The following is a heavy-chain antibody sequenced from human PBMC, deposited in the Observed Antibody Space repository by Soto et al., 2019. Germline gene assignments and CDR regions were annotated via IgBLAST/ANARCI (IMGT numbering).Heavy chain of an antibody. CDR3: ARAPDYYDSSGTVDY. J-gene: IGHJ4*02. CDR1: GSTFNAYI. CDR2: IITMFSTL. Sequence: QVQLVQSGAEVRTPGSSVNVSCKSFGSTFNAYIISWGRQAPGQGLEWMGGIITMFSTLPYAQKFQGRVTLTADETTSTAYMELSGLTSADTAVYYCARAPDYYDSSGTVDYWGQGTLVTVSS. V-gene: IGHV1-69*12. D-gene: IGHD3-22*01.